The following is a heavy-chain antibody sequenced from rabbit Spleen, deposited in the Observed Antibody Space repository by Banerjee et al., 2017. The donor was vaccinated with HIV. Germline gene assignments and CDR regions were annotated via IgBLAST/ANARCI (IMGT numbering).Heavy chain of an antibody. D-gene: IGHD4-1*01. Sequence: QSLEESGGDLVKPGASLTLTCTASGFSFSTSYYMCWVRQAPGKGLEWIGIIYAAKGSTDYASWVNGRFTISSDNAQSTVDLKMTSLTAADTATYFCARAIVPWLGLTRLDLWGQGTLVTVS. V-gene: IGHV1S40*01. J-gene: IGHJ3*01. CDR1: GFSFSTSYY. CDR2: IYAAKGST. CDR3: ARAIVPWLGLTRLDL.